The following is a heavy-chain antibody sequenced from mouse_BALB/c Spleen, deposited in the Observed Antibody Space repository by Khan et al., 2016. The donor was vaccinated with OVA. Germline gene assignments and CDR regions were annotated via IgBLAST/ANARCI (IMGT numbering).Heavy chain of an antibody. CDR2: IWSGGST. J-gene: IGHJ3*01. CDR3: ARNYDYDEGLAY. V-gene: IGHV2-2*02. D-gene: IGHD2-4*01. Sequence: QVQLKESGPGLVQPSQSLSITCTVSGFSLNHYGVHWVRQSPGKGLEWLGVIWSGGSTDYNAAFISRLSISKDNSKSQVFFKMNSLQPNDTAIYYCARNYDYDEGLAYWGQGTLVTGSA. CDR1: GFSLNHYG.